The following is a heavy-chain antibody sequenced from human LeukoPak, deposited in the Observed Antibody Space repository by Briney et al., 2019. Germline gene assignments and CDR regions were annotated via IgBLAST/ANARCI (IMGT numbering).Heavy chain of an antibody. V-gene: IGHV4-31*03. D-gene: IGHD1-1*01. CDR2: IYYSGST. CDR3: ARENWKYFDY. CDR1: GGSISSGGYY. Sequence: PSETLFLTCTVSGGSISSGGYYWSWIRQHPGKGLEWIGYIYYSGSTYYNPSLKSRVTISVDTSKNQFSLKLSSVTAADTAVYYCARENWKYFDYWGQGTLVTVSS. J-gene: IGHJ4*02.